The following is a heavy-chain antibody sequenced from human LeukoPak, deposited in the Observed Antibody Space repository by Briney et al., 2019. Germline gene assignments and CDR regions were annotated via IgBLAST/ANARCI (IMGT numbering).Heavy chain of an antibody. J-gene: IGHJ4*02. CDR2: ISSSSSST. CDR3: ARLYSALPGFDY. D-gene: IGHD6-13*01. Sequence: GGSLRLSCAASGFTFSSYSMNWVRQAPRKGLEWVSYISSSSSSTYYADSVKGRFTISRDNAKNSLYLQMNSLRAEDTAVYYCARLYSALPGFDYWGQGTLVAVSS. V-gene: IGHV3-48*01. CDR1: GFTFSSYS.